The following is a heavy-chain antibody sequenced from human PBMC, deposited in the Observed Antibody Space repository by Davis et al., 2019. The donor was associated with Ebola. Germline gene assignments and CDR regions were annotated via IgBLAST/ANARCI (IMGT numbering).Heavy chain of an antibody. CDR3: ARDSRECSSTSCYYYYMDV. J-gene: IGHJ6*03. Sequence: SVKVSCKASGGTFSSYAISWVRQAPGQGLEWMGGIIPIFGTANYAQKFQGRVTITADESTSTAYMELSSLRSEDTAVYYCARDSRECSSTSCYYYYMDVWGKGTTVTVSS. V-gene: IGHV1-69*13. CDR1: GGTFSSYA. CDR2: IIPIFGTA. D-gene: IGHD2-2*01.